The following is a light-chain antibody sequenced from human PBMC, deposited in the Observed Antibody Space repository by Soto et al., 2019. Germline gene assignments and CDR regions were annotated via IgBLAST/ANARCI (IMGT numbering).Light chain of an antibody. Sequence: EIVMTQSPRPMSLSPPKRSTLSCRASQSVSRSHLAWYQQNPGQTPRLLIHGVSSRATGIPDRFSGSGSGTDFTLTISRLEPEDFAVYSCHQYGKSPWTFGQGTKVDIK. V-gene: IGKV3-20*01. CDR3: HQYGKSPWT. CDR1: QSVSRSH. J-gene: IGKJ1*01. CDR2: GVS.